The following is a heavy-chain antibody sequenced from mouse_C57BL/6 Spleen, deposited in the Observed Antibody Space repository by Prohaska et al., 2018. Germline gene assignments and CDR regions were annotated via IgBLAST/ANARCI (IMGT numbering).Heavy chain of an antibody. J-gene: IGHJ1*03. CDR2: IDPSDSET. V-gene: IGHV1-52*01. CDR1: GYTFTSYW. Sequence: QVQLQQPGAELVRPGSSVKLSCKASGYTFTSYWMHWVKQRPIQGLEWIGNIDPSDSETHYNQKFKDKATLTVDKSSSTAYMQLSSLTSEDSAVYYCAIYYGNYWDFDVWGTGTTVTVSS. D-gene: IGHD2-1*01. CDR3: AIYYGNYWDFDV.